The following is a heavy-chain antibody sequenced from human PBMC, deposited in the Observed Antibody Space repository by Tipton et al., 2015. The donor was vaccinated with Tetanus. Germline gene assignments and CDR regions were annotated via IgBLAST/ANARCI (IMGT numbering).Heavy chain of an antibody. D-gene: IGHD2-15*01. J-gene: IGHJ5*02. CDR1: GGSISSYY. V-gene: IGHV4-59*01. CDR3: AGENCSGGSCYSVPDNWFDP. CDR2: IYYSGST. Sequence: GLVKPSETLSLACTVSGGSISSYYWSWIRQPPGKGLEWIGYIYYSGSTNYNPSLKSRVTISVDTSKNQFSLKLSSVTAADTAVYYCAGENCSGGSCYSVPDNWFDPWGQGTLVTVSS.